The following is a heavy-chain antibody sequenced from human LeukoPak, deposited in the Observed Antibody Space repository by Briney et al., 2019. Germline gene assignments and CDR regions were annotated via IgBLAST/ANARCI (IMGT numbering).Heavy chain of an antibody. CDR1: GYTFTNYD. V-gene: IGHV1-8*01. CDR2: MNPKSGNT. J-gene: IGHJ5*02. CDR3: ARDQDIVVVVAALRQREMGGFDP. D-gene: IGHD2-15*01. Sequence: APVKVSCKASGYTFTNYDINWVRQATGQGPEWMGWMNPKSGNTGYAQKFQGRVTMTRNTSISTAYMELSSLRSDDTAVYYCARDQDIVVVVAALRQREMGGFDPWGQGTLVTVSS.